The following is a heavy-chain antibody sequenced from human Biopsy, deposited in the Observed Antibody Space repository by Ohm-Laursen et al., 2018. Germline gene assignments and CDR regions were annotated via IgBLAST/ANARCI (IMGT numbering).Heavy chain of an antibody. Sequence: TLPLTCSVSGGSLSNFYWSWIRQPAGKGLEWIGRMYISGTTNYNPSLKSRVTMSIDTSKNQFSLRLSSVTAADTAVYYCATLYGDDYSYYGLDVWGQGTSVTVSS. CDR3: ATLYGDDYSYYGLDV. CDR2: MYISGTT. D-gene: IGHD4-17*01. CDR1: GGSLSNFY. V-gene: IGHV4-4*07. J-gene: IGHJ6*02.